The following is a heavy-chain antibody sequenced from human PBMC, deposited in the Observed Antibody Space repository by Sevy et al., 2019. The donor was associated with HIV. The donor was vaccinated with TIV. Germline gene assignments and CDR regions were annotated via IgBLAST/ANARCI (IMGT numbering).Heavy chain of an antibody. J-gene: IGHJ6*02. CDR1: GGSISSSSYY. V-gene: IGHV4-39*01. Sequence: SETLSLTCTVSGGSISSSSYYWGWIRQPPGKGLEWIGSIYYSGSTYYNPSLKSRVTISVDTSKNQFSLKLSSVTAADTAVYYCARGGTSISWYGYYYYYYGMDVWGLGTTVTVSS. D-gene: IGHD6-13*01. CDR2: IYYSGST. CDR3: ARGGTSISWYGYYYYYYGMDV.